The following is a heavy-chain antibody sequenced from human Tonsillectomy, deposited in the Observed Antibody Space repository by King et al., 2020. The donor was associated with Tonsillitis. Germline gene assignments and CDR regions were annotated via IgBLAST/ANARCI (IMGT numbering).Heavy chain of an antibody. V-gene: IGHV3-64D*06. CDR2: ISSDGGRT. D-gene: IGHD3-3*01. CDR3: VKGDEYYDFLSVDYRDYYYYDMDV. J-gene: IGHJ6*02. Sequence: VQLVESGGGLVQPGGSLRISCSASEFALSSYAMHWVRQAPGKGLEYVSAISSDGGRTYYAGSVKGRFTISRDNSKNTLYLQMSSLRPEDTAVYYCVKGDEYYDFLSVDYRDYYYYDMDVWGQGTTVTASS. CDR1: EFALSSYA.